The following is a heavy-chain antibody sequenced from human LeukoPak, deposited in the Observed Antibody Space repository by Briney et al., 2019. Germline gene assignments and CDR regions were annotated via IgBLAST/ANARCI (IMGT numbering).Heavy chain of an antibody. Sequence: SETLSLTCTVSGGSISSGSYYWGWIRQPPGKGLEWIGSIYYSGSTYYNPSLKSRVTISVDTSKNQFSLKLSSVTAADTAVYYCARSHAKLRYFDWLPQPFDYWGQGTLVTVSS. V-gene: IGHV4-39*01. J-gene: IGHJ4*02. CDR1: GGSISSGSYY. D-gene: IGHD3-9*01. CDR3: ARSHAKLRYFDWLPQPFDY. CDR2: IYYSGST.